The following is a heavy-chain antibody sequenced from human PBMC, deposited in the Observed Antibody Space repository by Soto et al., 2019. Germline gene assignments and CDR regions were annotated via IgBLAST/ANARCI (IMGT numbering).Heavy chain of an antibody. V-gene: IGHV1-69*01. D-gene: IGHD3-22*01. CDR3: ARVGKRRDDSFSQDDDAFDI. CDR2: IIPIFGTA. Sequence: QVQLVQSGPAVKKPGSSVKVSCKASGGTFSSYAISWVRKAPGQGLEWLGGIIPIFGTANYAQKFQGRVTITADESTSTANMELSSRRAEDTAVDYCARVGKRRDDSFSQDDDAFDIWGQGTSVTVS. J-gene: IGHJ3*02. CDR1: GGTFSSYA.